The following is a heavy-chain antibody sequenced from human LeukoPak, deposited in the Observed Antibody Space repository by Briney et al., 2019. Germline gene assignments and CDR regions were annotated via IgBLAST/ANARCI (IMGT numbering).Heavy chain of an antibody. CDR3: TTVRVRSYDFWSGYPDY. Sequence: GGSLRLSCAASGLTFSNAWMSWVRLAPGKGLEWFGRIKSKTDGGTTDYAAPVKGRFTISRDDSKNTLYLQMNSLKTEDTAVYYCTTVRVRSYDFWSGYPDYWGQGTLVTVSS. J-gene: IGHJ4*02. CDR1: GLTFSNAW. CDR2: IKSKTDGGTT. V-gene: IGHV3-15*01. D-gene: IGHD3-3*01.